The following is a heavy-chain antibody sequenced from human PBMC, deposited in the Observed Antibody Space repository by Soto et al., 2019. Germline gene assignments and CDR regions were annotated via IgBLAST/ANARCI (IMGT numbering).Heavy chain of an antibody. V-gene: IGHV1-2*04. CDR1: GYTFTGYY. D-gene: IGHD6-19*01. J-gene: IGHJ5*02. CDR3: ARHAGGRYNWFAP. CDR2: INPNSGGT. Sequence: ASVKVSCKASGYTFTGYYMHWVRQAPGQGLEWMGWINPNSGGTNYAQKFQGWVTMTRDTSISTAYMELSRLRSDDTAMYYCARHAGGRYNWFAPWGQGTLVTVSS.